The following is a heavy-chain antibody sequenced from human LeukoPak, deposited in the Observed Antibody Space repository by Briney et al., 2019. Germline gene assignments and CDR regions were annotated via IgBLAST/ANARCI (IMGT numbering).Heavy chain of an antibody. V-gene: IGHV1-46*01. J-gene: IGHJ4*02. CDR1: GYTFSSYY. CDR3: AKGGTWTIYYFDY. Sequence: ASVKVSCKASGYTFSSYYMHWVRQAPGQGLEWMGIIDPGGGSTSYTQKFQGRVTMTRDTSTTTVYMELSSLRSEDTAVYYCAKGGTWTIYYFDYWGQGTLVTVSS. CDR2: IDPGGGST. D-gene: IGHD3/OR15-3a*01.